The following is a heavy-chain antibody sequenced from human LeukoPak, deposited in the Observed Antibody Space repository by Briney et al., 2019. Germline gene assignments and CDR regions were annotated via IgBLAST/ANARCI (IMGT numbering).Heavy chain of an antibody. Sequence: SETLSLTCTVSGGSISSSSYYWGWIRQPPGKGLEWIGSIYYSGSTYYNPSLKSRVTISVDTSKNQFSPKLSSVTAADTAVYYCARVTNYYGSGSYLDYWGQGTLVTVSS. V-gene: IGHV4-39*01. CDR3: ARVTNYYGSGSYLDY. CDR2: IYYSGST. J-gene: IGHJ4*02. CDR1: GGSISSSSYY. D-gene: IGHD3-10*01.